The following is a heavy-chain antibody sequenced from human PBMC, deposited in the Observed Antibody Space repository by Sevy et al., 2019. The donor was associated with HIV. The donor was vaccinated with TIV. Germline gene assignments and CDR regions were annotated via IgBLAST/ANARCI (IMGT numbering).Heavy chain of an antibody. CDR2: ISGSGGST. CDR3: AKVKRIAAAGNPPFDY. V-gene: IGHV3-23*01. J-gene: IGHJ4*02. Sequence: GGSLRLSCAASGFTFSSYAMSWVRQAPGKGLEWVSAISGSGGSTYYVDSVKGRFTISRDNSKNTLYLQMNSLRAEDTAVYYCAKVKRIAAAGNPPFDYWGQGTLVTVSS. D-gene: IGHD6-13*01. CDR1: GFTFSSYA.